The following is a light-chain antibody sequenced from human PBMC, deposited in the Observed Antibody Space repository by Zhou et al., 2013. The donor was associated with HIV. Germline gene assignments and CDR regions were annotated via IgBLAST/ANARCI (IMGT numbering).Light chain of an antibody. CDR1: QDISNY. Sequence: DIQMTQSPSSLSASVGDRVTITCQASQDISNYLNWYQQKPGKAPKLLIYDASNLETGVPSRFSGSGSGADFTLTISGLQPEDLATYYCQQSYTTPYTFGQGTKVEIK. CDR3: QQSYTTPYT. CDR2: DAS. J-gene: IGKJ2*01. V-gene: IGKV1-39*01.